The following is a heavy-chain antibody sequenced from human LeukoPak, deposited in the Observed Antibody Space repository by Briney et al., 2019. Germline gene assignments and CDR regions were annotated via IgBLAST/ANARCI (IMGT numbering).Heavy chain of an antibody. CDR1: GYSISSGYY. D-gene: IGHD1-26*01. CDR3: ARESKKRGSSPYFDY. Sequence: SETLSLTCTVSGYSISSGYYWGWIRQPPGKGLEWIGSIYHSGSTYYNPSLKSRVTISVDTSKNQFSLKLSSVTAADTAVYYCARESKKRGSSPYFDYWGQGTLVTVSS. CDR2: IYHSGST. V-gene: IGHV4-38-2*02. J-gene: IGHJ4*02.